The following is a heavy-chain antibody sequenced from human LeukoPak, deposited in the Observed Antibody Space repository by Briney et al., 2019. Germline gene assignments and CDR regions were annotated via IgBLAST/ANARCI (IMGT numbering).Heavy chain of an antibody. V-gene: IGHV3-30*03. Sequence: GMSLRLSCAASGITFRSYGMHWVRQAPGKGLEWVAVISYDGSHKYYADSVKGRFTISRDNSKNTLYLQMNSLRAEDTAVYYCARDLTMIVAGYYFDYWGQGTLVTVSS. CDR3: ARDLTMIVAGYYFDY. CDR2: ISYDGSHK. J-gene: IGHJ4*02. D-gene: IGHD3-22*01. CDR1: GITFRSYG.